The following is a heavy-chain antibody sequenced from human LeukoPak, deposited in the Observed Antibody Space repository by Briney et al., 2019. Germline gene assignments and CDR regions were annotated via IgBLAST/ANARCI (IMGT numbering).Heavy chain of an antibody. CDR3: AREAIVVVTANYFDY. J-gene: IGHJ4*02. CDR1: GFTFSSYE. V-gene: IGHV3-48*03. CDR2: ISSSGSTI. Sequence: GGSLRLSCAASGFTFSSYEMNWVRQAPGKGLEWVSYISSSGSTIYYADSVKGRFTISRDNAKNSLYLQVNSLRAEDTAVYYCAREAIVVVTANYFDYWGQGTLVTVSS. D-gene: IGHD2-21*02.